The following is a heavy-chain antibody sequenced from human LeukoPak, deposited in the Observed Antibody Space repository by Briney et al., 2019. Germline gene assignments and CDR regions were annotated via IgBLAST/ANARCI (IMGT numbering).Heavy chain of an antibody. CDR2: ISAISSSST. V-gene: IGHV3-48*04. CDR1: GFTFSSYS. Sequence: GGSLRLSCAASGFTFSSYSMNWVRQAPGKGLEWVSYISAISSSSTYYADSVKGRFTISRDNAKNSLYLQMDSLRVEDTAVYYCARDPYSGNYGPYYYYYMDVWGKGTTVTISS. CDR3: ARDPYSGNYGPYYYYYMDV. D-gene: IGHD1-26*01. J-gene: IGHJ6*03.